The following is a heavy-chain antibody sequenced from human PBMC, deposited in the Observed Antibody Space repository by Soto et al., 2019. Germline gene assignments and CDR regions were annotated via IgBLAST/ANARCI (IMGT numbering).Heavy chain of an antibody. CDR2: INPRNNRT. V-gene: IGHV1-46*01. Sequence: QVHLVQSGAEVKKPGASVKVSCKASGYTFTNFYMHWVRQAPGQGPEWMGAINPRNNRTSYERKFQGRLTVTRDTSTSTVYMELSNLRSDDTAVYFCTRRGQDYWGQETLVTVS. J-gene: IGHJ4*02. CDR3: TRRGQDY. D-gene: IGHD3-10*01. CDR1: GYTFTNFY.